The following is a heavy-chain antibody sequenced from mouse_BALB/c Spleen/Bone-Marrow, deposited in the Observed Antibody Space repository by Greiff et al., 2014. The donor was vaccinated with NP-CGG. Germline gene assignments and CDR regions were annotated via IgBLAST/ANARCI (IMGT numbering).Heavy chain of an antibody. CDR2: IDPANGNT. CDR1: GFNIKDTY. V-gene: IGHV14-3*02. CDR3: VRSREYFFDY. J-gene: IGHJ2*01. D-gene: IGHD1-1*01. Sequence: VQLQQPGAELVKPGASVKLSCTASGFNIKDTYMHWVKQRPEQGLEWIGRIDPANGNTKYDPKFQGKATITADTSSNTAYLQLSSLTSEDTAVYYCVRSREYFFDYWGQGTTLTVSS.